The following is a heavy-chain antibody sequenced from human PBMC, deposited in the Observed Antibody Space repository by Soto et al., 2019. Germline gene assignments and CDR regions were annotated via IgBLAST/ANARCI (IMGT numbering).Heavy chain of an antibody. Sequence: PGGSLRLSCAASGFTFDDYTMHWVRQAPGKGLEWVSLISWDGGSTYYADSVKGRFTISRDNSKNPLYLQMNSLRTEDAALYYCAKARSSRVSYYYGMDVWGQGTTVTVSS. D-gene: IGHD1-26*01. V-gene: IGHV3-43*01. J-gene: IGHJ6*02. CDR2: ISWDGGST. CDR3: AKARSSRVSYYYGMDV. CDR1: GFTFDDYT.